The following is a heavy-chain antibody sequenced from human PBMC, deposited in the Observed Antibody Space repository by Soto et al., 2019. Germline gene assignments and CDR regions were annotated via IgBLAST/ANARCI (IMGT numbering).Heavy chain of an antibody. CDR3: ARFPRTQGFFCYCDGGPPPFLSY. CDR1: GYTFTNYG. CDR2: INVYNGNT. Sequence: GASVKVSCKASGYTFTNYGISWVRQAPGRGLEWMGWINVYNGNTKYAQKVQGRVTMTTDTSTSTAYMELRSLRSDDTAVYYCARFPRTQGFFCYCDGGPPPFLSYWARGPLVPVSS. J-gene: IGHJ4*02. D-gene: IGHD2-21*01. V-gene: IGHV1-18*01.